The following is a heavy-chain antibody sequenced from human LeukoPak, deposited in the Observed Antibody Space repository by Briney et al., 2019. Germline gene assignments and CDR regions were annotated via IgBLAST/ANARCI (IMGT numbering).Heavy chain of an antibody. Sequence: SETLSLTCTVSGGSISNYYWTWIRQPAGKGLEWIGRIHSSGGTNYSPSLKSRLTMSVDTSQNQVSLKLSSVTAADTAVYYCARRSGQSAFDIWGQGTMVTVSS. D-gene: IGHD1-14*01. CDR2: IHSSGGT. CDR1: GGSISNYY. V-gene: IGHV4-4*07. J-gene: IGHJ3*02. CDR3: ARRSGQSAFDI.